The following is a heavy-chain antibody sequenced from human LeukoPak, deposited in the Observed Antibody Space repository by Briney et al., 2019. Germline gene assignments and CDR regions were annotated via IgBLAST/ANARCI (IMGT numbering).Heavy chain of an antibody. CDR2: ISSSSSYI. V-gene: IGHV3-21*01. CDR3: ARDALLPLRPPFDY. Sequence: PGGSLRLSCAASGFTFSSYSMNWVRQAPGKGLEWVSSISSSSSYIYYADSVRGRFTISRDNAKNSLYLQMNSLRAEDTAVYYCARDALLPLRPPFDYWGQGTLVTVSS. J-gene: IGHJ4*02. CDR1: GFTFSSYS. D-gene: IGHD2-21*01.